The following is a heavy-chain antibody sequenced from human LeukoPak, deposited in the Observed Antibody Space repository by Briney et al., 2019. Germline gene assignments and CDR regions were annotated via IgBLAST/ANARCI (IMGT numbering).Heavy chain of an antibody. J-gene: IGHJ5*02. CDR3: ARGGNYWPQWWFDP. D-gene: IGHD1-26*01. V-gene: IGHV4-39*07. CDR1: GGSISSSSYY. CDR2: IYYSGST. Sequence: SETLSLTCTVSGGSISSSSYYWGWIRQPPGKGLEWIGSIYYSGSTYYNPSLKSRVTMSLDASKNQFSLELNSVTPADTAVYYCARGGNYWPQWWFDPWGRGTLVSVSS.